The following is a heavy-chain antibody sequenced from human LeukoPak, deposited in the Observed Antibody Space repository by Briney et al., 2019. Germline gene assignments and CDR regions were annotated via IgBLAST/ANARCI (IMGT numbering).Heavy chain of an antibody. CDR3: ARSFDH. J-gene: IGHJ4*02. V-gene: IGHV3-48*01. CDR1: GFTFDDFA. CDR2: ISDTSSII. Sequence: GGSLRLSCAASGFTFDDFAMHWVRQAPGKGLEWVSYISDTSSIIYYADSVKGRFTISRDNAKNSLYLQMNSLRVEDTAVYYCARSFDHWGQGTLVTVSS.